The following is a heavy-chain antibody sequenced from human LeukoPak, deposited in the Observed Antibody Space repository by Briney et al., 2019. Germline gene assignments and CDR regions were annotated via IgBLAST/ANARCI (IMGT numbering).Heavy chain of an antibody. CDR3: ARGRWLALPDR. Sequence: PSETLSLTCIVSGGSINSYYWSWIRQPPGKGLEWIGYVHYSGGTNYNPSLKSRVTISVDTSKSQSSLKLSSVTAADTAVYYCARGRWLALPDRWGQGTLVTVSS. D-gene: IGHD6-19*01. CDR1: GGSINSYY. V-gene: IGHV4-59*01. CDR2: VHYSGGT. J-gene: IGHJ5*02.